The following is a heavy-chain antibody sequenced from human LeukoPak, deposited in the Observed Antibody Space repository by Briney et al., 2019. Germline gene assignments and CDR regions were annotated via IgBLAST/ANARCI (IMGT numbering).Heavy chain of an antibody. CDR3: ARERRLWEDYYFDY. D-gene: IGHD5-18*01. J-gene: IGHJ4*02. CDR1: GFTFSSYS. V-gene: IGHV3-21*01. CDR2: ISSSSSYI. Sequence: PGGSLRLSCAASGFTFSSYSMNWVRQAPGKGLEWVSSISSSSSYIYYADSVKGRFTISRDNAKNSLYLQMNSLRDEDTAVYYCARERRLWEDYYFDYWGQGTLVTVSS.